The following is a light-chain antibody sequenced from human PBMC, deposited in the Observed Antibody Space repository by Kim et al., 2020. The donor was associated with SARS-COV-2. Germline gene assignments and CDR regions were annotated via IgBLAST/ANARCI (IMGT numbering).Light chain of an antibody. CDR1: QSISFW. CDR3: QQYHTYPIT. CDR2: DAS. J-gene: IGKJ5*01. Sequence: ASVGDRVTITCRASQSISFWLAWYQQKPGKAPNLLIYDASSLESGVPSSFSGSGSGTEFTLTISSLQPDDFATYDCQQYHTYPITFGQGTRLEIK. V-gene: IGKV1-5*01.